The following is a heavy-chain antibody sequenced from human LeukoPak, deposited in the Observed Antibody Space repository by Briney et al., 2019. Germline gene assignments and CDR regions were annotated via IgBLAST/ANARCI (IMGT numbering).Heavy chain of an antibody. CDR3: ARHLDDSSGYYYRTMYYFDY. CDR2: VSPGDSDT. V-gene: IGHV5-51*01. D-gene: IGHD3-22*01. Sequence: GESLQISCKASGYRFTSYWIGWVRQMPGKGLEWMGFVSPGDSDTRYSPSFQGQVTISADKSISTAYLQWSSLEASDTAMYYCARHLDDSSGYYYRTMYYFDYWGQGTLVTVSS. CDR1: GYRFTSYW. J-gene: IGHJ4*02.